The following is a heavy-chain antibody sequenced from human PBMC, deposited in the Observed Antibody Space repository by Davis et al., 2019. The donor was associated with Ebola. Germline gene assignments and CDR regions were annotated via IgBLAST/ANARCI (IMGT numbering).Heavy chain of an antibody. V-gene: IGHV4-61*01. CDR1: GGSVSSGSYY. CDR3: ARVRYSNYAQIDY. J-gene: IGHJ4*02. Sequence: SETLSLTCTVSGGSVSSGSYYWSWIRQPPGKGLEWIGYIYYSGSTNYNPSLKSRVTISVDTSKNQFSLKLSSVTAADTAVYYCARVRYSNYAQIDYWGQGTLVTVSS. CDR2: IYYSGST. D-gene: IGHD4-11*01.